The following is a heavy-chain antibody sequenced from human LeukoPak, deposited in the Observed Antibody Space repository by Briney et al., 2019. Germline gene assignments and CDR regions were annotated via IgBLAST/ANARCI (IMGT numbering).Heavy chain of an antibody. V-gene: IGHV3-49*04. Sequence: GRCLGLSYAASVYTLGAHPTSWVRQPPAKGLLWLGLISSDGYAEHAATVGGRYPNSRDDPNSIAYLQMHSLKVDDTAVYYCLRALAPTVGLWYFDYSGQGTLVTVSS. J-gene: IGHJ4*02. CDR3: LRALAPTVGLWYFDY. D-gene: IGHD3-10*01. CDR2: ISSDGYA. CDR1: VYTLGAHP.